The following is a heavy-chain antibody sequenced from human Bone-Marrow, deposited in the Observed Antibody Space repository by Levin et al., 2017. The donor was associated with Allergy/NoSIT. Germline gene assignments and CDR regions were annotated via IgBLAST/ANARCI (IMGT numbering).Heavy chain of an antibody. CDR1: GFTFSDYY. V-gene: IGHV3-11*01. D-gene: IGHD5-18*01. J-gene: IGHJ6*02. CDR3: ARDKANTTMVFYYGMDV. CDR2: ISISGSTI. Sequence: GGSLRLSCAASGFTFSDYYMTWIRQAPGKGLEWVSYISISGSTIYYADSVKGRFTISRDNAKNSLYLQMDSLRVEDTAVYYCARDKANTTMVFYYGMDVWGQGTTFTVSS.